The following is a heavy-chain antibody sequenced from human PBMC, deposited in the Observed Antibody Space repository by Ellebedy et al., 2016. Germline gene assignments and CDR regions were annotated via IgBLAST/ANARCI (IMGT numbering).Heavy chain of an antibody. Sequence: GGSLRLXCEASGFTFSDHGMHWVRQAPAPGKGLEWVAFISYDGSNTDYVDSVKGRFTISRDSSKNAMYLQMNSLRAEDTAVYYCARETRGYGGIFDYWGQGTLVTVSS. CDR2: ISYDGSNT. D-gene: IGHD6-13*01. V-gene: IGHV3-30*03. J-gene: IGHJ4*02. CDR1: GFTFSDHG. CDR3: ARETRGYGGIFDY.